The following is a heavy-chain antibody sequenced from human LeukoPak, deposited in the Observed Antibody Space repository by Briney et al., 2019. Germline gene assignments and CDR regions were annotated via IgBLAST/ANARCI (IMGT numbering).Heavy chain of an antibody. V-gene: IGHV1-2*02. Sequence: ASVKVSCKASGYTFTGYYMHWVRQAPGQGLEWMGWINPNSGGTNYAQKFQGRVTMTRDTSISTAYMELSRLRSDDTAVYYCARAGDFWTYGMDVWGQGTSVTVSS. CDR1: GYTFTGYY. CDR2: INPNSGGT. J-gene: IGHJ6*02. CDR3: ARAGDFWTYGMDV. D-gene: IGHD3-3*01.